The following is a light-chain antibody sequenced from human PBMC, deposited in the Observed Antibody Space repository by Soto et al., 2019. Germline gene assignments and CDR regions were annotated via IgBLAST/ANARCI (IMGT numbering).Light chain of an antibody. CDR3: QKYNSYSWK. CDR2: DAS. Sequence: DIQMPTSPSTLSASVLARVIITWLASQSISSWLAWYQQKPGKAPKLLIYDASSLESGVPSRFSGSGSGTEFTLTISSLQPDDFATYYCQKYNSYSWKFGQGTKGDIK. V-gene: IGKV1-5*01. J-gene: IGKJ1*01. CDR1: QSISSW.